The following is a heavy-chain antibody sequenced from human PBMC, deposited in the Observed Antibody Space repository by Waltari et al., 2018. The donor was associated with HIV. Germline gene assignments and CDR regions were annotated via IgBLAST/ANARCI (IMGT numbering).Heavy chain of an antibody. D-gene: IGHD2-2*01. V-gene: IGHV4-34*01. CDR1: GGSFSGYY. CDR3: AGSSTRVAFDI. CDR2: INHSGST. Sequence: QVQLQQWGAGLLKPSETLSLTCAVYGGSFSGYYWSWIRQPPGKGLEWIGEINHSGSTNYNPSLKRRVTISVDTSKNQFSLKLSSVTAADTAVYYCAGSSTRVAFDIWGQGTMVTVSS. J-gene: IGHJ3*02.